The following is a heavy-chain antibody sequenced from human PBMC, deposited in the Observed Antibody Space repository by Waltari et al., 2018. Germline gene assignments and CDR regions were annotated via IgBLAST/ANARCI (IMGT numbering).Heavy chain of an antibody. CDR3: ARAHIVATISDY. CDR1: GFTFSSYS. V-gene: IGHV3-48*01. CDR2: SSRSSSTI. Sequence: EVQLVESGGGLVQPGGSLRLSCAASGFTFSSYSMNWVRQAPGKGLELVSYSSRSSSTIYYADSVKGRFTISRDNAKNSLYLQMNSLRAEDTAVYYCARAHIVATISDYWGQGTLVTVSS. D-gene: IGHD5-12*01. J-gene: IGHJ4*02.